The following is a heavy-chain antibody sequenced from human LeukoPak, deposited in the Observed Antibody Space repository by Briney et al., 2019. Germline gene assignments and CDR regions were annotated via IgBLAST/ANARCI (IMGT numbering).Heavy chain of an antibody. V-gene: IGHV3-21*01. J-gene: IGHJ4*02. CDR1: GFTFSDYS. CDR2: ISSGSTYI. CDR3: AREVLMGPRYFDY. D-gene: IGHD3-10*01. Sequence: PAGSLRLSCAASGFTFSDYSMNWVRPAPGKGLEWVSSISSGSTYIYYTDSVKGRFTISRDNAKNSLYLQMNSLRAEDTAVYYCAREVLMGPRYFDYWGEGTLVTVSS.